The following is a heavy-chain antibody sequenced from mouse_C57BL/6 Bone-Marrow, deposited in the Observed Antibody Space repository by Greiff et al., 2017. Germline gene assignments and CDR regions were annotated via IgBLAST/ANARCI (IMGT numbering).Heavy chain of an antibody. J-gene: IGHJ3*01. CDR1: GYTFTSYG. CDR3: ARDYYGSSYRFAY. CDR2: IYPRSGNT. Sequence: VKLQESGAELARPGASVKLSCKASGYTFTSYGISWVKQRTGQGLEWIGEIYPRSGNTYYNEKFKGKATLTADKSSSTAYMELRSLTSEDSAVYFCARDYYGSSYRFAYWGQGTLVTVSA. D-gene: IGHD1-1*01. V-gene: IGHV1-81*01.